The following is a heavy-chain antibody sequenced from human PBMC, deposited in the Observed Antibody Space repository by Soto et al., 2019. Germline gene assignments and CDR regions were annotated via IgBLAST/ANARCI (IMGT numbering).Heavy chain of an antibody. Sequence: LSLTCAVYGGSFSGYYWSWIRQAPGKGLEWVSYISSSGSTIYYADSVKGRFTISRDNAKNSLYLQMNSLRAEDTAVYYCARDPREYYFDYWGQGTLVTVSS. J-gene: IGHJ4*02. CDR2: ISSSGSTI. CDR3: ARDPREYYFDY. CDR1: GGSFSGYY. V-gene: IGHV3-11*01.